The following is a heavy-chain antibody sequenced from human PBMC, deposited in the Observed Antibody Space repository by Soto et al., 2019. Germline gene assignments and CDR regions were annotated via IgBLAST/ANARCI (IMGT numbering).Heavy chain of an antibody. CDR3: ARAGDSSGYYYYFDY. D-gene: IGHD3-22*01. CDR1: GGSISSGGYS. V-gene: IGHV4-30-2*01. J-gene: IGHJ4*02. Sequence: SETLSLTCAVSGGSISSGGYSWSWIRQPPGKGLEWIGYIYHSGSTYYNPSLKSRVTISVDRSKNQFSLKLSSVTAADTAVYYCARAGDSSGYYYYFDYWGQGTLVTVSS. CDR2: IYHSGST.